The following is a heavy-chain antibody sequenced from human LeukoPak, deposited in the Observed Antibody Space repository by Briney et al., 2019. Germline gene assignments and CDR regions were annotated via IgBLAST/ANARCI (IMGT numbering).Heavy chain of an antibody. J-gene: IGHJ3*02. D-gene: IGHD3-10*01. CDR3: ARERRMEDSYYGSGSKTYAFDI. Sequence: SVKVSCKASGGTFSSYAISWVRQAPGQGLEWMGRIIPIFGTANYAQKLQGRVTITTDESTSTAYMELSSLRSEDTAVYYCARERRMEDSYYGSGSKTYAFDIWGQGTMVTVSS. V-gene: IGHV1-69*05. CDR1: GGTFSSYA. CDR2: IIPIFGTA.